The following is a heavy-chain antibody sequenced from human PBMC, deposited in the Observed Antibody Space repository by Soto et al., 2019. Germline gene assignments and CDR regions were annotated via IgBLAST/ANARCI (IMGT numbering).Heavy chain of an antibody. CDR1: GFTFSTYW. CDR3: ARGATAVTNALDY. V-gene: IGHV3-74*01. Sequence: EVQLVESGGGLVQPGGSLRLSCAASGFTFSTYWMYWVRQAPGKGLVWVSRIISDGSRTSYVDSVKGRFTISRDSAKNTLYLQMNSLSAEDTAVYYCARGATAVTNALDYWGQGTLVTVSS. J-gene: IGHJ4*02. CDR2: IISDGSRT. D-gene: IGHD4-4*01.